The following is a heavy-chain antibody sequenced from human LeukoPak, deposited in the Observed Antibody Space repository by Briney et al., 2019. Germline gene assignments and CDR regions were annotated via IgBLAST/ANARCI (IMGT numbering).Heavy chain of an antibody. CDR3: ARQAYFSDLDY. V-gene: IGHV5-51*01. J-gene: IGHJ4*02. CDR2: IYPDDSDI. D-gene: IGHD3-3*01. Sequence: GESLKISCKGSGYSFSSYWFGWVRQLPGKGLEWMGIIYPDDSDIRYSPSFQGQVTISADKSISTAYLQWSSLKSSDTAMYYCARQAYFSDLDYWGQGHLVTVSS. CDR1: GYSFSSYW.